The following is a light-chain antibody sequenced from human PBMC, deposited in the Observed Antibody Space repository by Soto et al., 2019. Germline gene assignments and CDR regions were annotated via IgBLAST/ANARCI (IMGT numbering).Light chain of an antibody. CDR3: LQDYNYPWT. J-gene: IGKJ1*01. CDR2: DAS. Sequence: DIQMTQSPYSVSASVGVRVTITCRASQGISSWLAWYQEKPGKAPKLLIYDASSLESGVPSRFSGSGSGTDFTLTISSLQPEDVATYYCLQDYNYPWTFGQGTKVDIK. V-gene: IGKV1-12*01. CDR1: QGISSW.